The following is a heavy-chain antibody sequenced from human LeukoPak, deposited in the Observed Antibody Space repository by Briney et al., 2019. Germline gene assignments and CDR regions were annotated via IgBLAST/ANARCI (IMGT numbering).Heavy chain of an antibody. CDR1: GFTFSSYE. D-gene: IGHD1-26*01. CDR2: ISSSGSTT. J-gene: IGHJ5*01. Sequence: GGSLRLSCAASGFTFSSYEMNWVRPAPGKGLEWVSYISSSGSTTYYADSMKGRFTISRDNAKNSLYLQMNSLRAEDTAVYYCSTHRREPTKVRWFDSWGQGTLVTVSS. V-gene: IGHV3-48*03. CDR3: STHRREPTKVRWFDS.